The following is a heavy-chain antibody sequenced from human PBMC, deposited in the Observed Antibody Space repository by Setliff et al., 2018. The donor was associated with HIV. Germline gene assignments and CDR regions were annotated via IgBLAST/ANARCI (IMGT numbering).Heavy chain of an antibody. CDR3: ATNYDSRGYYYSAIDF. CDR2: IKQDGSEK. Sequence: PGESLKISCAASGITFSSYWMSWVRQARGKGLEWVANIKQDGSEKYSVDSVKGRFIISRDNTKNSLFLQMNSLRVEDTAVYYCATNYDSRGYYYSAIDFWGQGTMVTVSS. J-gene: IGHJ3*01. D-gene: IGHD3-22*01. V-gene: IGHV3-7*01. CDR1: GITFSSYW.